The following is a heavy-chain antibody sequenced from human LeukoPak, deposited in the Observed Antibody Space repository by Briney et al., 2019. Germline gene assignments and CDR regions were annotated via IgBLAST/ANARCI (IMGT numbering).Heavy chain of an antibody. J-gene: IGHJ3*02. CDR3: ARDLNPQNFGMRAFDI. CDR2: INPTAGST. Sequence: ASVKVSCKASGCTFTKHYLHWVRQAPGQGLEWMGIINPTAGSTTYAQKLQGRVTMTRDMSTSTVYMELSSLTSEDTAVYFCARDLNPQNFGMRAFDIWGQGTMVTASS. D-gene: IGHD3-10*01. V-gene: IGHV1-46*01. CDR1: GCTFTKHY.